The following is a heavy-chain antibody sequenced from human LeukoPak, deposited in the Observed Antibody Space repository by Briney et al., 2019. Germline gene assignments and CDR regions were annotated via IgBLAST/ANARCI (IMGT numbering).Heavy chain of an antibody. CDR2: IRSKANSYAT. Sequence: HSGGSLRLSCAASGFTFSGSAMHWVRQASGKGLEWVGRIRSKANSYATAYAASVKGRSTISRDDSKNTAYLQMDSLRVEDTAVYYCAKEEYSSVRGAFDIWGQGTMVTVSS. D-gene: IGHD6-19*01. CDR3: AKEEYSSVRGAFDI. V-gene: IGHV3-73*01. CDR1: GFTFSGSA. J-gene: IGHJ3*02.